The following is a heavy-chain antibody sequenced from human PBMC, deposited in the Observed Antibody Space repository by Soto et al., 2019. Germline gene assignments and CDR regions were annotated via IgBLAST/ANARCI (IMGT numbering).Heavy chain of an antibody. V-gene: IGHV4-59*08. D-gene: IGHD2-2*01. CDR2: MYYSGST. CDR1: GGSISSYY. Sequence: SETLSLTCTVSGGSISSYYWSWIRQPPGKGLEWIGYMYYSGSTNYNPSLKSRVTISVDTSKNQFFLKLSSVTAADTAVYYCARHYRVVPAADAFDYWGQGTLVTVSS. CDR3: ARHYRVVPAADAFDY. J-gene: IGHJ4*02.